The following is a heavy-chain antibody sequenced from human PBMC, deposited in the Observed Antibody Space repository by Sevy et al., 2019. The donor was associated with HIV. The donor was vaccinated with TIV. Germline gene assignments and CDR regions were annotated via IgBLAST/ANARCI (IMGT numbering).Heavy chain of an antibody. Sequence: ASVKVSCKASGYTFTGYYMHWVRQAPGQGLEWMGRINPNSGGTNYAQKFQGRDTMTRDTSISTAYMELSRLRSDDTAVYYSARPHMSVAGREGEGYWGQGTLVTYSS. CDR1: GYTFTGYY. CDR3: ARPHMSVAGREGEGY. J-gene: IGHJ4*02. CDR2: INPNSGGT. D-gene: IGHD6-19*01. V-gene: IGHV1-2*06.